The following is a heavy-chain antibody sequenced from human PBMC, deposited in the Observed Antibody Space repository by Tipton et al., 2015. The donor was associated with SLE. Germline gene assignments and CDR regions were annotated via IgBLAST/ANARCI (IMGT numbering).Heavy chain of an antibody. CDR2: IYPGDSDT. CDR1: GYSFTSYW. J-gene: IGHJ4*02. D-gene: IGHD3-22*01. Sequence: QSGPEVKKPGESLKISCKGSGYSFTSYWIGWVRQMPGKGLEWMGIIYPGDSDTRYSPSFQGQVTISADKSISTAYLQWSSLKASDTAMYYCARHSGAPYYYDSSGYDYWGQGTLVTVSS. V-gene: IGHV5-51*01. CDR3: ARHSGAPYYYDSSGYDY.